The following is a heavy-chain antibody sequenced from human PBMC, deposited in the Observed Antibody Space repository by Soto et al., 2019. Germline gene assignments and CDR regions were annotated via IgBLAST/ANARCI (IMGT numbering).Heavy chain of an antibody. J-gene: IGHJ4*02. CDR2: MDSGGST. CDR3: AKEWYSRSGPHFGF. V-gene: IGHV3-53*01. CDR1: GFSVGSNY. D-gene: IGHD6-6*01. Sequence: GGSLRLSCAASGFSVGSNYMTWVRQAPGKGLEWVSLMDSGGSTYYADSVKGRFTISRDNSKNTLYLQMNSLRAEDTAVYHCAKEWYSRSGPHFGFWGQGTLVTVSS.